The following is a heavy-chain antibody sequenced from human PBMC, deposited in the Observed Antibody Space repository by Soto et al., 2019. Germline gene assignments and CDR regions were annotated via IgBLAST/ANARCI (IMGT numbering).Heavy chain of an antibody. J-gene: IGHJ4*02. CDR2: ISWNSGSI. CDR1: GFTFDDYA. Sequence: EVQLVESGGGLVQPGRSLRLSCAASGFTFDDYAMHWVRQAPGKGLEWVSGISWNSGSIGYADSVKGRFTISRDNAKNSLYLQMNSLRAEDTALYYCAKDQSPGIAVAAYDYWGQGTLVTVSS. D-gene: IGHD6-19*01. CDR3: AKDQSPGIAVAAYDY. V-gene: IGHV3-9*01.